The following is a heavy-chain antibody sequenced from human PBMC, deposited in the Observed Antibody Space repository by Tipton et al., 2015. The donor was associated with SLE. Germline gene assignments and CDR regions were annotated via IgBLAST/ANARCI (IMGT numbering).Heavy chain of an antibody. J-gene: IGHJ6*02. CDR1: GFAFDDFT. D-gene: IGHD5-12*01. Sequence: QLVQSGGVVVQPGGSLRLSCVASGFAFDDFTMHWVRQAPGKGLEWISLISWEDDSTYYADSVKGRFTISRDKSKNSLYLQMNRLRTDDTAFYHCAKDLLATTEYGMDVWGQGTTVTVTS. CDR2: ISWEDDST. CDR3: AKDLLATTEYGMDV. V-gene: IGHV3-43*01.